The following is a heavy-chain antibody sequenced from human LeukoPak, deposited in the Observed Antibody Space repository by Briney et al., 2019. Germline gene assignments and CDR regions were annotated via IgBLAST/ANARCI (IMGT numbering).Heavy chain of an antibody. CDR3: ARDAGKIFGVVTPGYYYYMDV. Sequence: SETLSLTCTVSGGSISSYYWSWIRQPAGKGLEWIGRIYTSGSTNYNPSLKSRVTISVDTSKNQFSLKLSSVTAADTAVYYCARDAGKIFGVVTPGYYYYMDVWGKGTTVTVSS. CDR2: IYTSGST. V-gene: IGHV4-4*07. J-gene: IGHJ6*03. CDR1: GGSISSYY. D-gene: IGHD3-3*01.